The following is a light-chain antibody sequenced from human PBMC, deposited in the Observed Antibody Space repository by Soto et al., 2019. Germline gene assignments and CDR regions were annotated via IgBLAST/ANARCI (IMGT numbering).Light chain of an antibody. J-gene: IGKJ1*01. Sequence: EIVMTQSPATLSVSPGERATLSCRASQSVSSNLAWYQQKPGQAPRLLSYGASTRATGNPARFIGSGSGTELTLTISRLQSEDFAVYYCQHYNNWPPWTFGQGTKVEIK. CDR3: QHYNNWPPWT. CDR2: GAS. CDR1: QSVSSN. V-gene: IGKV3-15*01.